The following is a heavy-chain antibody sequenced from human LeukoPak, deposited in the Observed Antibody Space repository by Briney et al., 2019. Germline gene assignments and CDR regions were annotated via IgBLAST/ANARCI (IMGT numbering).Heavy chain of an antibody. CDR3: AKVSYGVLDY. CDR2: ISYDGSDK. Sequence: PGGSLRLSCAASGFTFTSYGMHWVRQAPGKGLEWVAVISYDGSDKSYADAVKGRFAISRDNSKNTLSLQMNSLRAEDTAIYYCAKVSYGVLDYWGQGTLVTVSS. D-gene: IGHD4-17*01. CDR1: GFTFTSYG. V-gene: IGHV3-30*18. J-gene: IGHJ4*02.